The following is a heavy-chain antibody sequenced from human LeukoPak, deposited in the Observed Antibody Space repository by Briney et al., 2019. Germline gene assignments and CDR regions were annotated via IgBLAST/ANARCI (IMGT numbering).Heavy chain of an antibody. CDR2: ISSSSSTI. J-gene: IGHJ4*02. CDR1: GFTFSSYS. Sequence: GGSLRLSCAASGFTFSSYSMNRVRQAPGKGLEWVTYISSSSSTIYYADSVKGRFTISRDNAKNSLYLQMNSLRAEDTAVYYCARDRGYSSSGFDYWGQGTLVTVSS. CDR3: ARDRGYSSSGFDY. D-gene: IGHD6-6*01. V-gene: IGHV3-48*04.